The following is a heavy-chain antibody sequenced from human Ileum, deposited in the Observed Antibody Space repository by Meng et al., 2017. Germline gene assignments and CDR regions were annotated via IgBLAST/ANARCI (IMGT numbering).Heavy chain of an antibody. CDR2: ISQTGGTL. V-gene: IGHV3-30*01. Sequence: GESLKISCAASGFTFSSNAMHWVRQAPGKGLDWVAVISQTGGTLYYADSVKGRFTISRDNSRNTLYLQMNTLRTEDTAVYFCGREGGFRGFMDVWGQGTTVTVSS. D-gene: IGHD3-10*01. CDR1: GFTFSSNA. J-gene: IGHJ6*02. CDR3: GREGGFRGFMDV.